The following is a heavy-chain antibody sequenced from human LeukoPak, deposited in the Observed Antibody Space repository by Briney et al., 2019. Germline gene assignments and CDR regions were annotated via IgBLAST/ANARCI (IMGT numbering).Heavy chain of an antibody. CDR2: IYPNGYT. CDR3: ARDNSPSDGYILFDD. D-gene: IGHD5-24*01. V-gene: IGHV3-53*01. J-gene: IGHJ5*02. CDR1: GFTFSSSW. Sequence: GGSLRLSCAASGFTFSSSWMNWVRQAPGKGLEWVSIIYPNGYTYYADSVKGRFTISRDNSKNTLYLQMNSLRAEDTALYFCARDNSPSDGYILFDDWGQGTLVTVSS.